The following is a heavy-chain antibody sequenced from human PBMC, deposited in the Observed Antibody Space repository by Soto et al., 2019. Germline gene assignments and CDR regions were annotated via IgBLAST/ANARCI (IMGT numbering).Heavy chain of an antibody. CDR3: ARVLRSFDWGETGDAFDI. CDR2: IYYSGRT. Sequence: PSETLSLTCTVSGGSISSYYWSWIRQPPGKGLEGIGYIYYSGRTNYNPSLKSRGTISVDTSKNQFSLKLSSVTAADTAVSYCARVLRSFDWGETGDAFDIWGQGTMVTVSS. J-gene: IGHJ3*02. V-gene: IGHV4-59*01. CDR1: GGSISSYY. D-gene: IGHD3-9*01.